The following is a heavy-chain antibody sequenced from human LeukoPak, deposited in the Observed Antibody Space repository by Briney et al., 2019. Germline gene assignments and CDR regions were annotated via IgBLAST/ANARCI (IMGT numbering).Heavy chain of an antibody. V-gene: IGHV3-48*01. CDR1: GFIFSDYG. CDR2: ISSGSSSI. J-gene: IGHJ4*02. CDR3: ARVAGGPYYFDY. Sequence: GGSLRLSCGASGFIFSDYGMNWVRQAPGKGLEWVSYISSGSSSIYYADSVKGRFTISRDNAKNSLYLQMNSLRVEDTAVYYCARVAGGPYYFDYWGQGTLVTVSS. D-gene: IGHD1-26*01.